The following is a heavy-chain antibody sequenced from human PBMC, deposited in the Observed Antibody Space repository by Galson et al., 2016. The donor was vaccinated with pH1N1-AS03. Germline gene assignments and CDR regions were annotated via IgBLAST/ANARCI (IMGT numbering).Heavy chain of an antibody. CDR2: MYLADSDI. Sequence: QSGAEVTKPGESLRISCKVYGYNFMSYWIGWVRQMPGKGLEWLGIMYLADSDIRYSPSLRGQVTISADKSISPAYLQWTSLGASDSAIYFCARPSPLGISGRKGLDAFDFWGQGTKVTVSS. V-gene: IGHV5-51*03. CDR1: GYNFMSYW. CDR3: ARPSPLGISGRKGLDAFDF. D-gene: IGHD6-13*01. J-gene: IGHJ3*01.